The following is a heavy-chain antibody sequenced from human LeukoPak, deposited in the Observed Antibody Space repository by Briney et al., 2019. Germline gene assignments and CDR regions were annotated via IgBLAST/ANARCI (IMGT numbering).Heavy chain of an antibody. CDR1: GFAFSSYA. D-gene: IGHD3-10*01. CDR3: VYYGSATQGAFDV. V-gene: IGHV3-21*05. J-gene: IGHJ3*01. CDR2: TSNRRDYT. Sequence: GGSLRLSCAASGFAFSSYAMSWVRQAPGKGLEWVAYTSNRRDYTNYADSVKGRFTISRANANNSLYLQMSDLSADDTAVYYCVYYGSATQGAFDVWGQGTMVTVSS.